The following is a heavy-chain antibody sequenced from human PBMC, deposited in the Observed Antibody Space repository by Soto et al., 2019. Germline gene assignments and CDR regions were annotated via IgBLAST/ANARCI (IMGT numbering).Heavy chain of an antibody. D-gene: IGHD3-22*01. V-gene: IGHV1-2*04. J-gene: IGHJ4*02. Sequence: ASVKVSCKASGYTFTDSYMHWVRQAPGQGLEWMGWINPNRGGTNYAQKFQGWVTMTSDTFISTAYMELSRLTSDDTAVYYCARGKFYDSTGYYLDYWGQGTLVTVSS. CDR3: ARGKFYDSTGYYLDY. CDR1: GYTFTDSY. CDR2: INPNRGGT.